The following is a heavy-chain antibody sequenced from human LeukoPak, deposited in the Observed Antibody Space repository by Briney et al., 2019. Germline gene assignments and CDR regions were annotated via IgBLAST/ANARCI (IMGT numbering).Heavy chain of an antibody. V-gene: IGHV4-38-2*02. J-gene: IGHJ4*02. CDR3: ALNLWFGEPYLDY. CDR1: GYSISSGYC. Sequence: SETLSLTCTVSGYSISSGYCWGWIRQPPGKGLEWIGSIYHSGSTYYHPSLKSRVTISVDTSKNQFSLKVTSVTAADTAVYYCALNLWFGEPYLDYWGQGTLVTVSS. D-gene: IGHD3-10*01. CDR2: IYHSGST.